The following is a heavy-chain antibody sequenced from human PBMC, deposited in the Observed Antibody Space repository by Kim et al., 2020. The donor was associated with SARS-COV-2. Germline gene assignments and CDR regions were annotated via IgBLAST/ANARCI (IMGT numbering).Heavy chain of an antibody. J-gene: IGHJ6*03. CDR3: ARDHIVATIFNYYDYMDV. CDR1: GGSFSGYY. CDR2: INHSGST. D-gene: IGHD5-12*01. Sequence: SETLSLTCAVYGGSFSGYYWSWIRQPPGKGLDWIGEINHSGSTNYNPSLKSRVTISVDTSKNQFSLKLSSVTAADKAVYYCARDHIVATIFNYYDYMDV. V-gene: IGHV4-34*01.